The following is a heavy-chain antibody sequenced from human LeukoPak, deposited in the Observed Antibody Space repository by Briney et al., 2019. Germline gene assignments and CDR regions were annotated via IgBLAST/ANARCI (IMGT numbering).Heavy chain of an antibody. J-gene: IGHJ4*02. CDR1: GFTFDDYA. V-gene: IGHV3-9*01. Sequence: GGSLRLSCAASGFTFDDYAMHWVRQAPGKGLEWVSGISWNSGSIGYADSVEGRFPISRDNAKNSLYLQMNSLRAEDTALYYCAKDSGMIVGSWDWGQGTVVTVSS. CDR3: AKDSGMIVGSWD. D-gene: IGHD3-22*01. CDR2: ISWNSGSI.